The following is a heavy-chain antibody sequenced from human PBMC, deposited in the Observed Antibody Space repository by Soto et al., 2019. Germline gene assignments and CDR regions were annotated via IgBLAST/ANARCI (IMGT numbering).Heavy chain of an antibody. V-gene: IGHV3-23*01. Sequence: GGSLRLSCAASGFTFSNYAMSWVRQAPGKGLEWVSAISASVGSTYYTDSVKGRFTISGDNSKNTLYLQMNSLRAEDTAVYYCAKGGQSYDYWGQGTLVTVSS. J-gene: IGHJ4*02. CDR3: AKGGQSYDY. D-gene: IGHD3-10*01. CDR1: GFTFSNYA. CDR2: ISASVGST.